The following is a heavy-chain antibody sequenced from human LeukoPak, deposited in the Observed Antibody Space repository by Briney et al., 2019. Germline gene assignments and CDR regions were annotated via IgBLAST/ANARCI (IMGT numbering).Heavy chain of an antibody. D-gene: IGHD3-10*01. Sequence: ASVTVSFTSSEYSFTNYYMNWVRQAPGQGLEWLGMINPSDGSTRDAQKFKGRVTMNRATSTSTVYMELRSRRCEEKAGYYCAXDGXXSLYAXXHYYYAXXXWGQXXXXTVX. V-gene: IGHV1-46*03. J-gene: IGHJ6*02. CDR3: AXDGXXSLYAXXHYYYAXXX. CDR1: EYSFTNYY. CDR2: INPSDGST.